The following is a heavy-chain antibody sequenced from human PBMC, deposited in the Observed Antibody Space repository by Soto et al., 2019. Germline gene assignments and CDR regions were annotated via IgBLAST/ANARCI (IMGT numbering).Heavy chain of an antibody. Sequence: QVQLQQWGAGLLKPSETLSLTCAVYGGFVSSGSYYWSWIRQPPGKGLEWIGEMSHSGGTHLNPSLKSRVTISVDTSKTQFSLKMSSVTAADPALYYCARVERGTATTVVDAFDIWGPGTMVTVSS. V-gene: IGHV4-34*01. D-gene: IGHD1-1*01. CDR1: GGFVSSGSYY. J-gene: IGHJ3*02. CDR2: MSHSGGT. CDR3: ARVERGTATTVVDAFDI.